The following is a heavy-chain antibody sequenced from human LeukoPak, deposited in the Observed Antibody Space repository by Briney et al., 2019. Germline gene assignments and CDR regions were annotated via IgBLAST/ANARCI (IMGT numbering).Heavy chain of an antibody. CDR1: GFTFSSYA. J-gene: IGHJ1*01. CDR3: AKHIYGVVSIQQ. Sequence: GRSLRLSCAASGFTFSSYAMHWVRQAPGKGLEWVGRIRSRADGGTAEYATAVEGRFTISRDDSTNTLYLHMSNVRTEDTAVYYCAKHIYGVVSIQQWGQGTLVTVSS. D-gene: IGHD3-3*01. V-gene: IGHV3-15*01. CDR2: IRSRADGGTA.